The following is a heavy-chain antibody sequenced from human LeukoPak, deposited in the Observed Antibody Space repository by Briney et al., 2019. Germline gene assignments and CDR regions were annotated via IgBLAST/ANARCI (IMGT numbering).Heavy chain of an antibody. Sequence: PGGSLRLSCAASGFTFSTYAMNWVRQAPGKGLEWVSYISSGSITIYYADSVKGRFTISRDNAKSSLYLQMNSLRDDDTAVYYCARNRDYGFDYWGQGTLVTVSS. CDR1: GFTFSTYA. V-gene: IGHV3-48*02. CDR3: ARNRDYGFDY. J-gene: IGHJ4*02. D-gene: IGHD4/OR15-4a*01. CDR2: ISSGSITI.